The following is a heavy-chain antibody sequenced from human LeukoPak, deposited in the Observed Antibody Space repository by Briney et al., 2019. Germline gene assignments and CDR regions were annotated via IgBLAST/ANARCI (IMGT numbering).Heavy chain of an antibody. J-gene: IGHJ4*02. D-gene: IGHD1-1*01. CDR1: GFTFSSYA. Sequence: GGSLRLSCAASGFTFSSYAMSWVRQAPGKGPEWVSGISGNGVTINYADSVKGRFTISRDNSKNTLDLQMNSLRVEDTAVYYCAKGQLKFDYWGQGNLVTVSS. CDR2: ISGNGVTI. CDR3: AKGQLKFDY. V-gene: IGHV3-23*01.